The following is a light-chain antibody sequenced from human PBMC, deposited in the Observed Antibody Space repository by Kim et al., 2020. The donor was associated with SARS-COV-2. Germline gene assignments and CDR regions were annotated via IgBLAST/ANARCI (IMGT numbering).Light chain of an antibody. Sequence: EIVLTQSPGTLSLSPGERATLSCRASQSVSSNYLAWYQQKPGQAPRLLIYGASSRATGIPDRFSGSGSGTDFTLTITRLEPEDFAVYYCQQYSSSPATFGQGTKVDFK. V-gene: IGKV3-20*01. CDR3: QQYSSSPAT. J-gene: IGKJ1*01. CDR2: GAS. CDR1: QSVSSNY.